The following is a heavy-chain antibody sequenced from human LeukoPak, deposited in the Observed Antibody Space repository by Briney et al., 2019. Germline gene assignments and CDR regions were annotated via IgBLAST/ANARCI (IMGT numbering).Heavy chain of an antibody. V-gene: IGHV1-2*02. CDR1: GYTFTGYY. D-gene: IGHD2-2*02. CDR2: INPNSGGT. J-gene: IGHJ5*02. CDR3: ARAYIVVVPAAISWFDP. Sequence: ASVKVSCKASGYTFTGYYMHWVRQAPGQGLEWMGWINPNSGGTNYAQRFQGRVTMTRDTSISTSYMELSRLRSGDTAVYYCARAYIVVVPAAISWFDPWGQGTLVTVSS.